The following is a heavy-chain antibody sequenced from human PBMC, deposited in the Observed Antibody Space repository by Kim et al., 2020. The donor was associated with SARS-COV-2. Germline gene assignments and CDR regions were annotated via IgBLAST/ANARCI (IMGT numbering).Heavy chain of an antibody. V-gene: IGHV3-74*01. D-gene: IGHD3-10*01. CDR2: IKGDGSET. CDR1: EFTFSRDW. CDR3: TRERADAEVRLGAGAFDI. J-gene: IGHJ3*02. Sequence: GGSLRLSCAASEFTFSRDWMHWVRQVPGKGLVWVSRIKGDGSETNYADSVKGRFTISRDNAKNTLYLQMKSLRVEDTAVYYCTRERADAEVRLGAGAFDIWGLGTVVTVSA.